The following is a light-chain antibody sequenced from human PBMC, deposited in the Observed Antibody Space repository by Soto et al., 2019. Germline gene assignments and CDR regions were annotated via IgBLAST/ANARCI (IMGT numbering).Light chain of an antibody. V-gene: IGKV3-15*01. Sequence: EIVMTQSPATLSVSPGERATLSCRASQSVSSNLAWYQQKPGQAPRLLIYGASTRATGIPARFSGSGSGTEFTLTIHSLQSEDFAVYYCQQYNNWPWTFGQGTKVEIK. CDR1: QSVSSN. J-gene: IGKJ1*01. CDR3: QQYNNWPWT. CDR2: GAS.